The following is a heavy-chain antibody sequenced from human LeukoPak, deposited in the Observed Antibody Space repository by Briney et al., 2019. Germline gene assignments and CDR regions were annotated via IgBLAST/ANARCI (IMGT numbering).Heavy chain of an antibody. CDR3: ARSVVTATPGWFDP. CDR1: GYSISSGYY. D-gene: IGHD2-21*02. V-gene: IGHV4-38-2*01. Sequence: SETLSLTCAVSGYSISSGYYWGWIRQPPGKGLEWIGNIYHSGSTYYNPSLKSRVTISVDKSKNQFSLKLRSVTAADTAVYYCARSVVTATPGWFDPWGQGTLVTVSS. J-gene: IGHJ5*02. CDR2: IYHSGST.